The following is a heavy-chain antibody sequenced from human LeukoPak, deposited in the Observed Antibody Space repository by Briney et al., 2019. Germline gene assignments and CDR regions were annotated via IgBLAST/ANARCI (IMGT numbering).Heavy chain of an antibody. J-gene: IGHJ4*02. CDR1: GFTVSSNY. V-gene: IGHV3-7*01. CDR3: ARIGYRSSSWDY. D-gene: IGHD6-6*01. CDR2: IKQDGSTK. Sequence: GGSLRLSCAASGFTVSSNYMSWVRQAPGKGLEWVANIKQDGSTKYYVDSLKGRFTISRDNAKNSVFLQMSGLRVEDTAVYYCARIGYRSSSWDYWGQGTLVTVPS.